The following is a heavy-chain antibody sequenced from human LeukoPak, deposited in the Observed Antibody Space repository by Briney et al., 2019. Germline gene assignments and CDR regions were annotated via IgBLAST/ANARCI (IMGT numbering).Heavy chain of an antibody. D-gene: IGHD2-2*01. CDR1: GFTFSDYW. CDR2: IKESGSEK. V-gene: IGHV3-7*01. Sequence: GGSLRLSCAASGFTFSDYWMTWVRQAPGKGLEWVANIKESGSEKYYVDSVRGRFTISRDNAKNSLFLQMNSLTAEDTAVYYCATLHSSSINCLLEYWGRGTLVTVSS. J-gene: IGHJ4*02. CDR3: ATLHSSSINCLLEY.